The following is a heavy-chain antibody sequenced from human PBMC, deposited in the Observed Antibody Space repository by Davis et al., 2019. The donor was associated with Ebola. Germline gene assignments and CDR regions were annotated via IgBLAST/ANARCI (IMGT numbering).Heavy chain of an antibody. Sequence: GESLKISCAASGFTFSSYAMSWVRQAPGKGLEWVSAISGSGGRTYYADSVKGRFTISRDNSKNTLYLQMNSLRAEDTAVYYCAKGGYIVPVDYWGQGTLVTVSS. V-gene: IGHV3-23*01. D-gene: IGHD5-24*01. CDR2: ISGSGGRT. CDR3: AKGGYIVPVDY. J-gene: IGHJ4*02. CDR1: GFTFSSYA.